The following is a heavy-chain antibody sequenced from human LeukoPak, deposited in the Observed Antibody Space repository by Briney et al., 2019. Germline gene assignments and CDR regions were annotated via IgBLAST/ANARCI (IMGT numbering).Heavy chain of an antibody. D-gene: IGHD2-21*01. J-gene: IGHJ4*02. CDR2: MNPNSGNT. CDR3: AMGRRSDPFRFDY. CDR1: GYTFTSYD. Sequence: ASVKVSCKASGYTFTSYDINWVRQATGQGVEWMGWMNPNSGNTGFAQKFQGRVTMTRNTSISTAYMELSSLRSEDAGVYYGAMGRRSDPFRFDYWGQGTLVTVSS. V-gene: IGHV1-8*01.